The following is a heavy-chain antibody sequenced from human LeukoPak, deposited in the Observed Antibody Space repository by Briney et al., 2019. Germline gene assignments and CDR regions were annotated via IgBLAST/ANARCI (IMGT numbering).Heavy chain of an antibody. D-gene: IGHD3-10*01. CDR3: AKAGLKYYYGSGSEN. Sequence: GGSLRLSCAASGFTFSSYAMHWVRQAPGKGLEWVAVISYDGSNKYYADSVKGRFTISRDNSKNTLYLQMNSLRAEDTAVYYCAKAGLKYYYGSGSENWGQGTLVTVSS. CDR2: ISYDGSNK. CDR1: GFTFSSYA. V-gene: IGHV3-30*04. J-gene: IGHJ4*02.